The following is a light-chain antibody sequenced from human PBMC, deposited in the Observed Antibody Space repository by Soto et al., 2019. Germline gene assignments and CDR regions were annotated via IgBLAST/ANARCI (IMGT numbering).Light chain of an antibody. CDR1: SGRIASNY. Sequence: NFMLTQPHSVSESPGKTVTISCTRSSGRIASNYVQWYQQRPGSSPTTVIYEDKQRPSGVPDRFSGSIDSSSNSASLTISGLKTEDEADYYCQSYDSSNHMVFGGGTQLTVL. V-gene: IGLV6-57*01. CDR3: QSYDSSNHMV. J-gene: IGLJ2*01. CDR2: EDK.